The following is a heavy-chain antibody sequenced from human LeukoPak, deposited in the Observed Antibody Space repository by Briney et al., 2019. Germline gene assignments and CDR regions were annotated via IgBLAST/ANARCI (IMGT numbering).Heavy chain of an antibody. CDR1: GFTFSSYA. J-gene: IGHJ4*02. Sequence: GGSLRLSCAASGFTFSSYAIHWVRQAPGKGLEWVSAISTDAGETHYADSVKGRFTISRDNSKNTVSLQMSSLRAEDTALYYCAKESGNGYGSGPFDYWGQGTLVTVSS. D-gene: IGHD3-10*01. V-gene: IGHV3-23*01. CDR3: AKESGNGYGSGPFDY. CDR2: ISTDAGET.